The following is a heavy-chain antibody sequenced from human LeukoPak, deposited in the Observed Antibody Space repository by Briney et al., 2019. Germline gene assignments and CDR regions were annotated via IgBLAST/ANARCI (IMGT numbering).Heavy chain of an antibody. CDR3: ARAVDCSSTSCYVWFDP. Sequence: SQTLSLTCTVSGGSISSGDYYWSWIRQPPGKGPEWIGYIYYSGSTYYNPSLKSRVTISVDTSKNQFSLKLSSVTAADTAVYYCARAVDCSSTSCYVWFDPWGQGTLVTVSS. D-gene: IGHD2-2*01. CDR1: GGSISSGDYY. CDR2: IYYSGST. J-gene: IGHJ5*02. V-gene: IGHV4-30-4*01.